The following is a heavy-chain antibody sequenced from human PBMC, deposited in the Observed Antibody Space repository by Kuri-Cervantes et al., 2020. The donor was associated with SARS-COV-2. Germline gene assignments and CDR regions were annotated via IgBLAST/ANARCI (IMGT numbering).Heavy chain of an antibody. CDR1: GFTFSSYW. D-gene: IGHD6-13*01. J-gene: IGHJ3*02. V-gene: IGHV3-7*01. CDR2: IKQDGSEK. CDR3: AKIPIIAAAGADAFDI. Sequence: GGSLRLSCAASGFTFSSYWMSWVRQAPGKGLEWVANIKQDGSEKYYADSVKGRFTISRDNSKNTLYLQMNSLRAEDTAVYYCAKIPIIAAAGADAFDIWGQGTMVTVSS.